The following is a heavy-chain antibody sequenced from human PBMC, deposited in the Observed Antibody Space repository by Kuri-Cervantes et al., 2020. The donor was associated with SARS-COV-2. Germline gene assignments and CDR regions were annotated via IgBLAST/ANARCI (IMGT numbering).Heavy chain of an antibody. Sequence: GGSLRLSCAASGFTFSSYSMNWVRQAPGKGLEWVSSISSSSSYIYYADSVKGRFTISRDNAKNSLYLQMNSLRAEDTAVYYCAKDRGRDSSGWYGIIDYWGQGTLVTVSS. V-gene: IGHV3-21*01. CDR1: GFTFSSYS. D-gene: IGHD6-19*01. J-gene: IGHJ4*02. CDR3: AKDRGRDSSGWYGIIDY. CDR2: ISSSSSYI.